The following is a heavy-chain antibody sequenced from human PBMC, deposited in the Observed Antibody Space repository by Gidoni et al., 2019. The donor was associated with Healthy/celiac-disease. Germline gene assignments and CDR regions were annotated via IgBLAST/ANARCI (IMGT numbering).Heavy chain of an antibody. Sequence: EVQLLESGGGLVQPVGSLRLSCAASGFTFSSDAMSWVRPVPGQGLVLVSAISGSGGSTYYADSVKGLFTISRDNSKNTLYLQMNSLRAEDTAVYYCAKGDPSFDYWGQGTLVTVSS. V-gene: IGHV3-23*01. CDR3: AKGDPSFDY. J-gene: IGHJ4*02. CDR1: GFTFSSDA. CDR2: ISGSGGST.